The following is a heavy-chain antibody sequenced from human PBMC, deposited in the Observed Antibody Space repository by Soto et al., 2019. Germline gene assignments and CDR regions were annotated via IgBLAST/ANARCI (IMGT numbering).Heavy chain of an antibody. Sequence: ASVKVSCKVSGYTLIDLSMHWVRQAPGKGLEWMGGFDPEDGETIYAQKFQGRVTMTEDTSTDTAYIELSSLRSEDTAVYYCATDTLRIVGGLGGFHYWGHGTLFTVAS. J-gene: IGHJ4*01. CDR1: GYTLIDLS. CDR3: ATDTLRIVGGLGGFHY. D-gene: IGHD1-26*01. V-gene: IGHV1-24*01. CDR2: FDPEDGET.